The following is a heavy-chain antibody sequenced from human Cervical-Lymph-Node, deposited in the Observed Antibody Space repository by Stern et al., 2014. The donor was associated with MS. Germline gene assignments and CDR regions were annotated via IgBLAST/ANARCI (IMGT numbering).Heavy chain of an antibody. V-gene: IGHV1-18*01. Sequence: VQLVESGAEVKKPGASVKVSCKASGYTFSSLGITWVRQAPGQGLEWMGWISAYNGNTTYAQKLQGRVTLTTDTSTSTAYMELRRLTSDDTAVYYCASGSLEGFDPWGQGTLVTVSS. D-gene: IGHD5-24*01. J-gene: IGHJ5*02. CDR1: GYTFSSLG. CDR2: ISAYNGNT. CDR3: ASGSLEGFDP.